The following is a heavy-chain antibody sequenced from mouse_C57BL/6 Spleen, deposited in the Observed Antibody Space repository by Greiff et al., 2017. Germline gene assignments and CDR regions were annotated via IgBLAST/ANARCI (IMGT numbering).Heavy chain of an antibody. CDR1: GYAFTNYL. CDR2: INPGSGGT. J-gene: IGHJ2*01. Sequence: QVQLQQSGAELVRPGTSVKVSCKASGYAFTNYLIEWVKQRPGQGLAWIGVINPGSGGTNYNEKFKGKATLTVDKSSSTAYMQLSSLTSEDSAVYFFARGPYYNNSYYFDYWGQGTTLTVSS. V-gene: IGHV1-54*01. D-gene: IGHD2-5*01. CDR3: ARGPYYNNSYYFDY.